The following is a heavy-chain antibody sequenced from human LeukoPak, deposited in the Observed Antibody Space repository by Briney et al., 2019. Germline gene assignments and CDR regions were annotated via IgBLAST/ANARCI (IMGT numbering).Heavy chain of an antibody. J-gene: IGHJ3*02. CDR3: ARGQNTGGNDAFDI. Sequence: SETLSLTCTVSGGSISSYYWSWIRQPPGEGLEWIGYIYYSGSTNYNPSLKSRVTISVDTSKNQFPLKLSSVTAADTAVYYCARGQNTGGNDAFDIWGQGTMVTVSS. CDR2: IYYSGST. D-gene: IGHD1-14*01. CDR1: GGSISSYY. V-gene: IGHV4-59*01.